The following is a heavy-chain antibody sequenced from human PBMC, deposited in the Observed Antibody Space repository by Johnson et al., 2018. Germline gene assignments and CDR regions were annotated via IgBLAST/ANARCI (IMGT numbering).Heavy chain of an antibody. D-gene: IGHD2-15*01. CDR1: GFIFSTDD. J-gene: IGHJ3*01. CDR3: VREWWQVWA. CDR2: VSYDDSQK. Sequence: QVQLVQSGGGVVQXGRSXRLXCAASGFIFSTDDMYWVRQAPGKGLEWVAVVSYDDSQKYYADSVKGRFTISRDNSKNTLSLQMNSLRAEDTAVYYCVREWWQVWAWGQGTMVTVSS. V-gene: IGHV3-30-3*01.